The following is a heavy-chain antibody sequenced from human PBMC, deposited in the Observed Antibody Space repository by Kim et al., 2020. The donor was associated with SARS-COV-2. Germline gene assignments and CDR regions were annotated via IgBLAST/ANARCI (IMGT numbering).Heavy chain of an antibody. D-gene: IGHD3-22*01. J-gene: IGHJ3*02. Sequence: GGSLRLSCAASGFTFRSNTMHWVRQAPGKGLEWVAVISFNGDKKYYTESVKGRFTISRDNSKNTLYLQMNSLRSEDTAVYFCVKEEGYYSDFDIWGHGTMVTVSS. CDR3: VKEEGYYSDFDI. V-gene: IGHV3-30*04. CDR2: ISFNGDKK. CDR1: GFTFRSNT.